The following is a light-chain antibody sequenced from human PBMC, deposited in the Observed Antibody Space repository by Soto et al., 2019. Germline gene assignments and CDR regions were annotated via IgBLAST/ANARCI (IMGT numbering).Light chain of an antibody. CDR2: DAT. J-gene: IGKJ4*01. V-gene: IGKV1-33*01. Sequence: DIPMTQSPSSLSASVGDSVTITCHASEDISNYLNWYQQKPGKAPKLLIYDATNLETVVPSRFSRSGSGTDFTFTISSLQPEDIASYYRQYYDNLPLTFGAGTKVEIK. CDR1: EDISNY. CDR3: QYYDNLPLT.